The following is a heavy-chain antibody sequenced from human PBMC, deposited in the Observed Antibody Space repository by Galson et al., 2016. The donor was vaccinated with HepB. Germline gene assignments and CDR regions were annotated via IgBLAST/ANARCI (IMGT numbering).Heavy chain of an antibody. D-gene: IGHD3-22*01. CDR3: ARSDRSGYYSGWYLDL. J-gene: IGHJ2*01. Sequence: SETLSLTCTVSGGSVSSDNYYWSWIRQPPGKGLEWIGYVYYSGRTNYNPSLKSRVTILVDTSKNQFSLKLSSVTAADTAVYYCARSDRSGYYSGWYLDLWGRGTLVTVSS. CDR2: VYYSGRT. V-gene: IGHV4-61*01. CDR1: GGSVSSDNYY.